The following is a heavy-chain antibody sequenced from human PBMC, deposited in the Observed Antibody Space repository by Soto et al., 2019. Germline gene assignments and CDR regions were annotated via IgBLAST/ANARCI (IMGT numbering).Heavy chain of an antibody. Sequence: ASVKVSCKASGYTFTSYGISWVRQAPGQGLEWMGWISAYNGSTNYAQKLQGRVTMTTDTSTSTAYMELRSLRSDDTAVYYCARDEGGEMAYYYGMDVWGQGTTVTVSS. CDR1: GYTFTSYG. D-gene: IGHD3-16*01. J-gene: IGHJ6*02. V-gene: IGHV1-18*01. CDR2: ISAYNGST. CDR3: ARDEGGEMAYYYGMDV.